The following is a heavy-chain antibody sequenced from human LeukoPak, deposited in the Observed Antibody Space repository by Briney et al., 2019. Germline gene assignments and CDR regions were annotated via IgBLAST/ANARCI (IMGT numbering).Heavy chain of an antibody. CDR1: GFTFDDYA. D-gene: IGHD6-13*01. J-gene: IGHJ4*02. Sequence: PGGSLRLSCAASGFTFDDYAMHWVRQAPGKGLEWVSGISWNSGSIGYADSVKGRFTISRDNSKNTLYLQMNSLRAEDTAVYYCAKGASSSAKTFDYWGQGTLVTVSS. CDR3: AKGASSSAKTFDY. CDR2: ISWNSGSI. V-gene: IGHV3-9*01.